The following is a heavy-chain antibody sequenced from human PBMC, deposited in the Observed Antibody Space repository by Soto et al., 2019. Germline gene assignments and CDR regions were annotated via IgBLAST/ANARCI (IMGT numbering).Heavy chain of an antibody. CDR2: IVVGSGNT. J-gene: IGHJ5*02. CDR1: GFTFGSSA. Sequence: SVKVSCKASGFTFGSSAVQWVRQARGQRLEWIGWIVVGSGNTNYAQKFQERVTITRDMSTSTAYMEMSSLTSEDTAVYYCARAGYCSGGSCYSRNWFDPWGQGTLVTVSS. D-gene: IGHD2-15*01. CDR3: ARAGYCSGGSCYSRNWFDP. V-gene: IGHV1-58*01.